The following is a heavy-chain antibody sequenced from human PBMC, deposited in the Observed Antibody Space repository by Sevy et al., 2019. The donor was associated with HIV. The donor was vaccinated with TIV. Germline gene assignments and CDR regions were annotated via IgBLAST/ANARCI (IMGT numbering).Heavy chain of an antibody. CDR1: GFTFGDYA. D-gene: IGHD5-12*01. Sequence: GGSLRLSCRASGFTFGDYAVSCFRQAPGKGLESVGFIRSKAYGGTTEYAASVKGRFTISRDDSNSMAYLQMDSLKTEDTAVYYCTRDESAYDTPEYFQHWGQGTLVTVSS. CDR3: TRDESAYDTPEYFQH. V-gene: IGHV3-49*03. J-gene: IGHJ1*01. CDR2: IRSKAYGGTT.